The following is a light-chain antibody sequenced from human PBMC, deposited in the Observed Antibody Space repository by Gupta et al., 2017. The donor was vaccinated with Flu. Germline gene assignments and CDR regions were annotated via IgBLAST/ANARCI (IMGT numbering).Light chain of an antibody. Sequence: SALTQPASVSGSPVQSITVTCSGASDDSGTYRLVSWFHQHPDKLPSLIIFEDNNRAAGVSDRFSDSKSGTTASLTISAVEAEDDDDYFCCGSCNGGFVFGGGTKVSVL. J-gene: IGLJ1*01. CDR1: SDDSGTYRL. CDR2: EDN. CDR3: CGSCNGGFV. V-gene: IGLV2-23*01.